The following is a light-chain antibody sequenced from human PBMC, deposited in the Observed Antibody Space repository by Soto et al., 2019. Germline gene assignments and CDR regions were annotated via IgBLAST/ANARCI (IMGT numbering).Light chain of an antibody. J-gene: IGKJ5*01. CDR3: QQYGNSPIT. CDR2: GAS. V-gene: IGKV3-20*01. CDR1: LNVGSSY. Sequence: EIVMTQFPATLSVSPGESATLSCRASLNVGSSYLAWYQQKPGQSPRLLIYGASSRATGIPDRFSGSGSGTDFTLTISRLEPEDFAVYYCQQYGNSPITFGQGTRLEI.